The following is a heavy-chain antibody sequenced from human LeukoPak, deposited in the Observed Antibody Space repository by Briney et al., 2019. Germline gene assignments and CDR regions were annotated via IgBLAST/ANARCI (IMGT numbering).Heavy chain of an antibody. V-gene: IGHV3-48*01. CDR3: ARVREGLSAGYYYYMDV. CDR2: ITSTSSTI. D-gene: IGHD3-3*01. CDR1: GFAFNTYS. Sequence: GGSLRLSCAASGFAFNTYSMDWVRQAPGKGLEWGSYITSTSSTIHHADSVKGRFTISRDNVKNSLSLQMNSLRAEDTAVYYCARVREGLSAGYYYYMDVWGKGTTVTVSS. J-gene: IGHJ6*03.